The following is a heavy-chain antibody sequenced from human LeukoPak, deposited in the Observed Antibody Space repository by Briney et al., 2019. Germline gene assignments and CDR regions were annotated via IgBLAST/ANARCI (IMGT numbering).Heavy chain of an antibody. V-gene: IGHV3-7*01. J-gene: IGHJ4*02. CDR2: IKQDGSEK. Sequence: GGSLRLSCAASGFTFSSYWMTWVRQAPGKGLEWVANIKQDGSEKYYVDSVKGRFTISRDNAKNSLYLQMSSLRAGDTAVYYCATDRGWRTSGYYLYYFEYWGQGTLVTYSS. D-gene: IGHD3-3*01. CDR3: ATDRGWRTSGYYLYYFEY. CDR1: GFTFSSYW.